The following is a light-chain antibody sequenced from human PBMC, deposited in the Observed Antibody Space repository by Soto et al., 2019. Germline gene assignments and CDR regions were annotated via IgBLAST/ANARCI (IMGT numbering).Light chain of an antibody. J-gene: IGKJ3*01. CDR2: AAS. CDR3: HQLNSYGLFT. V-gene: IGKV1-9*01. Sequence: DIQLTQSPSFLSASVGDRVTITCRASQGISSYLAWYQQKPGKAPKLLIYAASTLQSGVPSRFSGSGSGTEFTLTISSLQPEDFATYYCHQLNSYGLFTFGPGTKVDIK. CDR1: QGISSY.